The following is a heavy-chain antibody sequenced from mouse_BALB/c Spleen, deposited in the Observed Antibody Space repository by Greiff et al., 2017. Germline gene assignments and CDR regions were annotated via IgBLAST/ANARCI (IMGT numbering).Heavy chain of an antibody. Sequence: QVHVKQSGPELVKPGASVRISCKASGYTFTSYYIHWVKQRPGQGLEWIGWIYPGNVNTKYNEKFKGKATLTADKSSSTAYMQLSSLTSEDSAVYFCARDDGLRGFAYWGQGTLVTVSA. CDR2: IYPGNVNT. J-gene: IGHJ3*01. D-gene: IGHD2-3*01. CDR1: GYTFTSYY. V-gene: IGHV1S56*01. CDR3: ARDDGLRGFAY.